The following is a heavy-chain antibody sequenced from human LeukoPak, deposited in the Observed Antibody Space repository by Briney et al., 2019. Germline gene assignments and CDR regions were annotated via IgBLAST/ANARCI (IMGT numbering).Heavy chain of an antibody. D-gene: IGHD5-24*01. CDR1: GFTFDDYA. CDR2: ISGDGGST. Sequence: PGGSLRLSCAAPGFTFDDYAMHWIRQAPGKGLEWVSLISGDGGSTYYADSVKGRFTISRDNSKNSLYLQMNSLRTEDTALYYCAKSQRWLQLNHWFDPWGQGTLVTVSS. J-gene: IGHJ5*02. CDR3: AKSQRWLQLNHWFDP. V-gene: IGHV3-43*02.